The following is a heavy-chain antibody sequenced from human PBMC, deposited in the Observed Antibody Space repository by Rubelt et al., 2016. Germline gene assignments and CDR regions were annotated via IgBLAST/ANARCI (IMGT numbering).Heavy chain of an antibody. Sequence: QVQLQQWGAGLLKPSETLSLTCAVYGGSFSGYYWSWIRQPPGKGLEWIGEINHSGSTNYNPSVNSRVTISVDTSKNQFSLKLSADTAADTAVYYCARGPDYGDYVLYWGQGTLVTVSS. CDR3: ARGPDYGDYVLY. CDR1: GGSFSGYY. D-gene: IGHD4-17*01. V-gene: IGHV4-34*01. CDR2: INHSGST. J-gene: IGHJ4*02.